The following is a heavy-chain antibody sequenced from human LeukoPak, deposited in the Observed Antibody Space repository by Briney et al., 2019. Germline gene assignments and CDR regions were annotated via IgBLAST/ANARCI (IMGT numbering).Heavy chain of an antibody. CDR1: GFTFSTFA. CDR2: ISSSGAII. Sequence: PGGSLRLSCAASGFTFSTFAMIWIRQAPGKGLEWVSHISSSGAIIYYADSVKGRFTISRDNAKNSLYLQMNNLRAEDTAVYYCATMASVAVAMYWGQGTLVTVSS. CDR3: ATMASVAVAMY. D-gene: IGHD6-19*01. J-gene: IGHJ4*02. V-gene: IGHV3-11*01.